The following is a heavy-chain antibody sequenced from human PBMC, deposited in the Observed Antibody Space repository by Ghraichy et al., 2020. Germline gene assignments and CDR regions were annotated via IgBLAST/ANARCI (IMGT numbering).Heavy chain of an antibody. CDR1: DVSISSCSYY. CDR2: IDYSEST. D-gene: IGHD1-26*01. CDR3: ARSGSSLGEYYFDY. Sequence: SETLSLTCTVSDVSISSCSYYWGWIRQSPGKDLEWIGSIDYSESTYYNPYLKRRVTISVDTSKNQFSLKVRSVTAADTAVYNCARSGSSLGEYYFDYWGQGTLVTVSS. V-gene: IGHV4-39*01. J-gene: IGHJ4*02.